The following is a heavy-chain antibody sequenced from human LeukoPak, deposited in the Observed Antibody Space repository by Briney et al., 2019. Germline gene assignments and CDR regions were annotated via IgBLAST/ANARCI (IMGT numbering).Heavy chain of an antibody. CDR2: INHSGST. J-gene: IGHJ4*02. CDR1: GGSFGGYY. D-gene: IGHD6-13*01. CDR3: ARGLALYYFDY. Sequence: SETLSLTCAVYGGSFGGYYWSWIRQPPGKGLEWIGEINHSGSTNHNPSLKSRVTISVDTSKNQFSLKLSSVTAADTAVYYCARGLALYYFDYWGQGTLVTVSS. V-gene: IGHV4-34*01.